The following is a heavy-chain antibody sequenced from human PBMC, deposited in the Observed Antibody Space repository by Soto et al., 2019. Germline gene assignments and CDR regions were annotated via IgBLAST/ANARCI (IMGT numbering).Heavy chain of an antibody. D-gene: IGHD3-3*01. CDR1: GYTFTGYY. J-gene: IGHJ6*03. CDR2: INPNGGGT. Sequence: VASVKVSCKASGYTFTGYYMHWVRQAPGQGLEWMGWINPNGGGTNYAQKFQGWVTMTRDTSISTAYMELSRLRSDDTAVYYCARGLTIFGVVIPPSYMDVWGKGTTVTVSS. CDR3: ARGLTIFGVVIPPSYMDV. V-gene: IGHV1-2*04.